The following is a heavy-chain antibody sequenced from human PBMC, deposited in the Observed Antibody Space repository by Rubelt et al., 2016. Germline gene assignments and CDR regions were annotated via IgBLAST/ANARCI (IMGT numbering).Heavy chain of an antibody. CDR2: NYSGST. CDR3: ARHGLWSGNAIGY. D-gene: IGHD5-18*01. Sequence: QVQLQESGPGLVKPSETLSLTCTVSGSSISTYYWSWIRQPPGKGLEWIGSNYSGSTYYNPSLKSRVTKTVDTSKNPSSRSLPAVTAADTALYYCARHGLWSGNAIGYWGQGTLVTVSS. V-gene: IGHV4-59*04. J-gene: IGHJ4*02. CDR1: GSSISTYY.